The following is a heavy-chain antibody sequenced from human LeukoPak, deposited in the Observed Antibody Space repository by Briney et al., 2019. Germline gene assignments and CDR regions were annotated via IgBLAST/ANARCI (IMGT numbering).Heavy chain of an antibody. CDR1: GFTFGEYA. CDR3: TRAAGGKAVGYFDY. V-gene: IGHV3-49*04. J-gene: IGHJ4*02. Sequence: GGSLRLSCTTSGFTFGEYAMSWVRQAPGKGLEWVGFIRSKAYGGTTEYAASVKGRFTASRDDSKSIAYLQMNSLKTEDTAVYYCTRAAGGKAVGYFDYWGQGILVTVSS. D-gene: IGHD2-15*01. CDR2: IRSKAYGGTT.